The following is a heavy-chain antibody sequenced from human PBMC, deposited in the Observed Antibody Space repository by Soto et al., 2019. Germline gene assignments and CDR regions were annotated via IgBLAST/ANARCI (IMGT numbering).Heavy chain of an antibody. CDR1: GGSISSYY. V-gene: IGHV4-59*01. CDR3: ARDWAYYYGSGSYYKDYYYGMDV. J-gene: IGHJ6*02. CDR2: IYYSGST. Sequence: SETLSLTCTVPGGSISSYYWSWIRQPPGKGLEWIGYIYYSGSTNYNPSLKSRVTISVDTSKNQFSLKLSSVTAADTAVYYCARDWAYYYGSGSYYKDYYYGMDVWGQGTTVTVSS. D-gene: IGHD3-10*01.